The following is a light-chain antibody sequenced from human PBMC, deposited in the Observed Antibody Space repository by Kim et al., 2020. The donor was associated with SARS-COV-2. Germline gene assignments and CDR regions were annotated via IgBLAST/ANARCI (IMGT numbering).Light chain of an antibody. CDR1: QSVLYSSNNKNY. CDR3: QQYYSTPLT. V-gene: IGKV4-1*01. Sequence: ATINCKSSQSVLYSSNNKNYLAWYQQKPGQPPKLLIYWASTRESGVPDRFSCSGSGTDFTLTISSLQAEDVAVYYCQQYYSTPLTFGGGTKVDIK. CDR2: WAS. J-gene: IGKJ4*01.